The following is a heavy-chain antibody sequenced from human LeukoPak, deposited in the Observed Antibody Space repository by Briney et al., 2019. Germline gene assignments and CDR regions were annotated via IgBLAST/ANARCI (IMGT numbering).Heavy chain of an antibody. CDR2: IDWDDDQ. CDR3: ARMYYYGSGSYYNDY. D-gene: IGHD3-10*01. V-gene: IGHV2-70*01. CDR1: VFSLSTSGMC. Sequence: SGPALVKPTQTLTLTCTFSVFSLSTSGMCVIWIRQPPGKALEWLALIDWDDDQYYSTSLKTRLTISKDTSKNQVVLTMTNMDPVDTATYYRARMYYYGSGSYYNDYWGQGTLVTVSS. J-gene: IGHJ4*02.